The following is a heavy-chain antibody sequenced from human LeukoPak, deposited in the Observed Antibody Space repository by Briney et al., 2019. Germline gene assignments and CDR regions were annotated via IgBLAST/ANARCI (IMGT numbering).Heavy chain of an antibody. V-gene: IGHV1-18*01. Sequence: GASVKVSCKASGYTFTSYGISWVRQAPGQGLEWMGWISAYNGNTNYAQKLQGRVTMTTDTSTSTAYVELRSLRSDDTAVYYCARDDFWSGYSPLKADYWGQGTLVTVSS. CDR3: ARDDFWSGYSPLKADY. CDR2: ISAYNGNT. D-gene: IGHD3-3*01. CDR1: GYTFTSYG. J-gene: IGHJ4*02.